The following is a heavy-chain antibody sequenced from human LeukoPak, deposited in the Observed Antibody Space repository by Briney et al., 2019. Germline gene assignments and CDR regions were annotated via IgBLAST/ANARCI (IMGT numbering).Heavy chain of an antibody. CDR3: ARGYYSYGVKTN. J-gene: IGHJ4*02. D-gene: IGHD5-18*01. CDR1: GYTFTSNY. Sequence: ASVKVSCTASGYTFTSNYIHWVRQAPGQGLEWMGMIYPRDGSTSYAQKFQGRVTITADESTSTAYMELSSLRSEDTAVYYCARGYYSYGVKTNWGQGTLVTVSS. CDR2: IYPRDGST. V-gene: IGHV1-46*01.